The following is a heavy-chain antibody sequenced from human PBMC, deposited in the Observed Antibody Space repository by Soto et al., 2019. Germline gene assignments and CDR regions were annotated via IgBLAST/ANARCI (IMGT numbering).Heavy chain of an antibody. CDR1: GGTISVYY. CDR3: ARGQRFSDWFDP. Sequence: NPSETLSLTCSVSGGTISVYYWTWIRQPAGKGLEWIGRIYSSGNTKYNPSLQSRVTMSLDTSNNRFSLRLTSVTAADTAVYYCARGQRFSDWFDPWGQGTLVTVSS. V-gene: IGHV4-4*07. D-gene: IGHD3-3*01. J-gene: IGHJ5*02. CDR2: IYSSGNT.